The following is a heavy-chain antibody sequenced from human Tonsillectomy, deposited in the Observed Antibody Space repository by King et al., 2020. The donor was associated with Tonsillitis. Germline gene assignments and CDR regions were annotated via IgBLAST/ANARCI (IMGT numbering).Heavy chain of an antibody. Sequence: QLVQSGGGLVQPGGSLRLSCAASGFTFSSYAMSWVRQAPGKGLEWVSAISGSGGSTYYADSVKGRFTISRDNSKNTLYLQMNSLRAEDTAVYYCAKWGGIVVVTAKYYVDSWGQGTLVTVSS. CDR1: GFTFSSYA. CDR2: ISGSGGST. D-gene: IGHD2-21*02. V-gene: IGHV3-23*04. J-gene: IGHJ4*02. CDR3: AKWGGIVVVTAKYYVDS.